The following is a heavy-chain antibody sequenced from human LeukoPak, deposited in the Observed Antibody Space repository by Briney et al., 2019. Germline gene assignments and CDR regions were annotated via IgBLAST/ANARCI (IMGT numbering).Heavy chain of an antibody. CDR2: ISGSGGST. J-gene: IGHJ4*02. CDR1: GFTFSSYA. D-gene: IGHD3-22*01. V-gene: IGHV3-23*01. CDR3: ARESYYDSSGYIGNDY. Sequence: PGGSLRLSCAASGFTFSSYAMSWVRQAPGKGLEWVSAISGSGGSTSYAQKFQGRVTMTRDTSTSTVYMELSSLRSEDTAVYYCARESYYDSSGYIGNDYWGQGTLVTVSS.